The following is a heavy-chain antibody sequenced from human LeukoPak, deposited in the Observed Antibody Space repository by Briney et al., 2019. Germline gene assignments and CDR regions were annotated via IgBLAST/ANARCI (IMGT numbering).Heavy chain of an antibody. D-gene: IGHD7-27*01. CDR2: IKKDGSVK. V-gene: IGHV3-7*01. CDR3: ATYTHWVAGDV. CDR1: GFSFSDSW. Sequence: GGSLRLSCVASGFSFSDSWMSWVRQAPGKGLEWVADIKKDGSVKEYVDSVKGRFTISRDNAKNTLCLQMDSLRAEDTAVYYCATYTHWVAGDVWGQGTTVSVSS. J-gene: IGHJ6*02.